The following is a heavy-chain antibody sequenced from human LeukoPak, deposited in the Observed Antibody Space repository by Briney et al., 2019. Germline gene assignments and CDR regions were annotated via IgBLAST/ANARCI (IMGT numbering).Heavy chain of an antibody. CDR2: IYYSKNT. V-gene: IGHV4-39*01. CDR3: VSPRGFSYGYFDY. Sequence: SETLSLTCTVSGGSISSSSAYWGWIRQPPGKGLEWIGSIYYSKNTYYNPSLKSRVTISADTSKNQFSLTMGSASATDTAVYYCVSPRGFSYGYFDYWGQGTLVTVSS. CDR1: GGSISSSSAY. D-gene: IGHD5-18*01. J-gene: IGHJ4*02.